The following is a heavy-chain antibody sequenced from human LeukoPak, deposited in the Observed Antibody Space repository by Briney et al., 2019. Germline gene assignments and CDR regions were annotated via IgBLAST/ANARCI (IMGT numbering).Heavy chain of an antibody. J-gene: IGHJ3*02. D-gene: IGHD4-17*01. CDR2: IIPIFGTA. Sequence: SVKVPCKASGGTFSSYAISWVRQAPGQGLEWMGRIIPIFGTANYAQKFQGRVTITTDESTSTAYMELSSLRSEDTAVYYCARPAEVIDGDYDAFDIWGQGTMVTVSS. CDR3: ARPAEVIDGDYDAFDI. V-gene: IGHV1-69*05. CDR1: GGTFSSYA.